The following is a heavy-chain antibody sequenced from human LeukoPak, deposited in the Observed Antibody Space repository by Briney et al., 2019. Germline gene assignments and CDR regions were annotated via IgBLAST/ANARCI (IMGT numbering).Heavy chain of an antibody. CDR2: ISSSSYI. V-gene: IGHV3-21*01. CDR3: ARVIMITFGGVIVTNWFDP. J-gene: IGHJ5*02. D-gene: IGHD3-16*02. CDR1: GFTFSSYS. Sequence: GGSLRLSCAASGFTFSSYSMNWVRQAPGKGLEWVSSISSSSYIYYADSVKGRFTISRDNAKNSLYLQMNSLRAEDTAVYYCARVIMITFGGVIVTNWFDPWGQGTLVTVSS.